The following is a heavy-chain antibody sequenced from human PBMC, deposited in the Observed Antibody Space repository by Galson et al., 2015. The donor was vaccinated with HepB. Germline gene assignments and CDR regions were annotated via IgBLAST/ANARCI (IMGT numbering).Heavy chain of an antibody. CDR1: GGSITSDGYY. D-gene: IGHD3-10*01. Sequence: TLSLTCTVSGGSITSDGYYWSWIRQHPGKGLEWIGYISSSGTTYYVPSLERRATISVDTSKTQFFLNLRSVTYTDTAVYYCAREYFGSGSEPDYWGQGTLVTVSS. J-gene: IGHJ4*02. CDR2: ISSSGTT. V-gene: IGHV4-31*03. CDR3: AREYFGSGSEPDY.